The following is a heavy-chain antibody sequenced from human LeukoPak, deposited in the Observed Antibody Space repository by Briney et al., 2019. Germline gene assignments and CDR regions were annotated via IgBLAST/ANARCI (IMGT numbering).Heavy chain of an antibody. D-gene: IGHD2-2*01. V-gene: IGHV3-11*04. CDR2: ISSSGSTI. J-gene: IGHJ1*01. Sequence: PGGSLRLSCAASGFTFSDYYLSWLRQAPGKGLEWVSYISSSGSTIYYADSVKGRFTISRDNAKNSLYLQMNSLRAEDTAVYYCARGPAIPEYFQHWGQGTLVTVSS. CDR3: ARGPAIPEYFQH. CDR1: GFTFSDYY.